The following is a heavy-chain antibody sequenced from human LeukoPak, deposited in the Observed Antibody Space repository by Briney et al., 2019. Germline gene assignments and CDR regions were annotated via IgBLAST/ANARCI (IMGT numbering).Heavy chain of an antibody. CDR1: GFTFSSYA. Sequence: GGSLRLSCAASGFTFSSYAMSWVRRAPGKGLEWVSYISSSSSTIYYADSVKGRFTISRDNAKNSLYLQMNSLRAEDTAVYYCARDHRIAVAGSDYWGQGTLVTVSS. CDR2: ISSSSSTI. D-gene: IGHD6-19*01. CDR3: ARDHRIAVAGSDY. V-gene: IGHV3-48*01. J-gene: IGHJ4*02.